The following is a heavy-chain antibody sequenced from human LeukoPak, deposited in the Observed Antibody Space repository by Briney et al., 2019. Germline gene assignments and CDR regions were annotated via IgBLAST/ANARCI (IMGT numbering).Heavy chain of an antibody. V-gene: IGHV4-59*01. CDR2: IYYSGST. J-gene: IGHJ4*02. Sequence: SETLSLTCTVSGGSISSYYWSWIRQPPGKGLEWIGYIYYSGSTNYNPSLKSRVTISVDTSKNQFSLKLSSVTAADTAVYYCARGPYDFWSGYQYYFDYWGQGTLVTVSS. CDR3: ARGPYDFWSGYQYYFDY. CDR1: GGSISSYY. D-gene: IGHD3-3*01.